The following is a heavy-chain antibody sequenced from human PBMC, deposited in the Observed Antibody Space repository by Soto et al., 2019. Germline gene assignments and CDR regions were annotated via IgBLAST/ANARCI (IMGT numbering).Heavy chain of an antibody. CDR2: ISWNSGSI. V-gene: IGHV3-9*01. D-gene: IGHD2-8*01. CDR1: GFTFDDYA. J-gene: IGHJ6*02. Sequence: PGGSLRLSCAASGFTFDDYAMHWVRQAPGKGLEWVSGISWNSGSIGYADSVKGRFTISRDNAKNSLYLQMNSLRAEDTALYYCAKAADCTNGVCSPYYYYGMDVWGQGTTVTVSS. CDR3: AKAADCTNGVCSPYYYYGMDV.